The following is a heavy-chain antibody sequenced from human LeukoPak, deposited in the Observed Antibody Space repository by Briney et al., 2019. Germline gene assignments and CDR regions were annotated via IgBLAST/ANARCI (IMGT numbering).Heavy chain of an antibody. D-gene: IGHD2-15*01. V-gene: IGHV3-49*04. Sequence: GGSLRLSCTASGFTFGDYAMNWVRQAPGKGLEWVGFIRSKAYGGTTEYAASVKGRFTISRDDSKSIAYLQMNSLETEDTAIYYCTSPMKDIVVVPIWGQGTMVTVSS. CDR1: GFTFGDYA. CDR2: IRSKAYGGTT. J-gene: IGHJ3*02. CDR3: TSPMKDIVVVPI.